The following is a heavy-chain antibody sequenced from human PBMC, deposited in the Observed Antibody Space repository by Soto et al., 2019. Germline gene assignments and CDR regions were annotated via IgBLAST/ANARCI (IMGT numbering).Heavy chain of an antibody. CDR1: GFTFSNYG. CDR2: IWSDGSKK. CDR3: ERDHSFRDTNVP. Sequence: QVQLVESGGGVVQPGRSLRLSCAASGFTFSNYGMHWVRQAPDRGLEWVAVIWSDGSKKYYAESVKGRFTISRDDSKKTLYLEMTGLRVDDTGVYYCERDHSFRDTNVPWGQGSLVTVSS. V-gene: IGHV3-33*01. D-gene: IGHD2-8*01. J-gene: IGHJ5*02.